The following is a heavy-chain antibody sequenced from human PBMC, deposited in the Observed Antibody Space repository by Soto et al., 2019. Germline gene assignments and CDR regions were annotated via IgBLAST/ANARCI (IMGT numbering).Heavy chain of an antibody. CDR1: GFTFSSYA. D-gene: IGHD4-17*01. V-gene: IGHV3-30-3*01. CDR2: ISYDGSNK. CDR3: ARDHYGDYAPYYYYYGMDV. J-gene: IGHJ6*02. Sequence: GGSLRLSCAASGFTFSSYAMHWVRQAPGKGLEWVAVISYDGSNKYYADSVKGRFTISRDNSKNTLYLQMNSLRAEDTAVYYCARDHYGDYAPYYYYYGMDVWGQGTTVTV.